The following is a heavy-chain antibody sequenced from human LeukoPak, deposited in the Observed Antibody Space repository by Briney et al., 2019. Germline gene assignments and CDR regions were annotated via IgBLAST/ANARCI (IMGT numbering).Heavy chain of an antibody. CDR3: ATPGYCSGGSCYRSYYYYYGMDV. Sequence: GASVKVSCKVSGYTLTELSMHWVRQAPGKGLEWMGGFDPEDGETIYAQKFQGRVTMTEDTSTDTAYMELSSLRSEDTAVYYCATPGYCSGGSCYRSYYYYYGMDVWGQGTTVTVSS. CDR2: FDPEDGET. V-gene: IGHV1-24*01. D-gene: IGHD2-15*01. J-gene: IGHJ6*02. CDR1: GYTLTELS.